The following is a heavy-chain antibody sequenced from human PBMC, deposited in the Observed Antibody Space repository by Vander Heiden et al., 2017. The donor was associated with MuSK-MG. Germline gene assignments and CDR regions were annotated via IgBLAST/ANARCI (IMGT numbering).Heavy chain of an antibody. CDR3: AKDGVATRTYFDY. J-gene: IGHJ4*02. V-gene: IGHV3-23*01. D-gene: IGHD5-12*01. CDR1: GCTFSSYA. Sequence: EVQLLESGGGLVQPGGSLRRSCAASGCTFSSYAMGWVRQAPGKVLEWVSAISGSGGSTYYADSVKGRFTISRDNSKNTLYLQMNSLRAEDTAVYYCAKDGVATRTYFDYWGQGTLVTVSS. CDR2: ISGSGGST.